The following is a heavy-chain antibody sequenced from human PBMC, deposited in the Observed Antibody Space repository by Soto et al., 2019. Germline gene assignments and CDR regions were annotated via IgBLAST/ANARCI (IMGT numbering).Heavy chain of an antibody. CDR2: IIPLLDIT. V-gene: IGHV1-69*04. Sequence: GASVKVSCKTPGGTFSNDIFTWVRQAPGQGLEWMGRIIPLLDITNYAQKFQGRVTITADKSTSTAYTELNSLRSEDTAVYYCARDSPIGSTFSGYEAIDYWGQGTLVTVSS. J-gene: IGHJ4*02. D-gene: IGHD5-12*01. CDR1: GGTFSNDI. CDR3: ARDSPIGSTFSGYEAIDY.